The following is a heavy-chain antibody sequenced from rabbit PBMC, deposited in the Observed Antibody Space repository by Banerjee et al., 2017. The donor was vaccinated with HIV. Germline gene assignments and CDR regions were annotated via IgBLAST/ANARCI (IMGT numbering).Heavy chain of an antibody. D-gene: IGHD7-1*01. CDR2: IYADSVAG. J-gene: IGHJ3*01. Sequence: QEQLEESGGDLVKPEGSLTLTCTASGFSFSDNYYICWVRQAPGKGLEWIGCIYADSVAGYCASWAKGRFTISKTSSTMVTLQMTSLTAADTATYFCARDAGGDGYSNDLWGQGTLVTVS. CDR3: ARDAGGDGYSNDL. CDR1: GFSFSDNYY. V-gene: IGHV1S45*01.